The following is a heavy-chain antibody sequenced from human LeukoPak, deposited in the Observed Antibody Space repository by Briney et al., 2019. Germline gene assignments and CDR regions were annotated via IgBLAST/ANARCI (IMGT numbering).Heavy chain of an antibody. V-gene: IGHV1-18*01. CDR2: ISAYNGNT. D-gene: IGHD1-7*01. J-gene: IGHJ4*02. CDR3: ARDQPRNWNYPYYFDY. CDR1: GYTFTSYG. Sequence: ASVKVSCKASGYTFTSYGISWVRQAPGQGLEWMGWISAYNGNTNYAQKLQGRVTMTTDTSTSTAYMELRSLRSDDTAVYYCARDQPRNWNYPYYFDYWGQGTLVTVSS.